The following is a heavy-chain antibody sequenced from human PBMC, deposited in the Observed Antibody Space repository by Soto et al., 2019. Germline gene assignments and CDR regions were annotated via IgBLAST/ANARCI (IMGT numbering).Heavy chain of an antibody. CDR2: INPNSGNI. CDR1: VDTFTTYD. J-gene: IGHJ4*02. Sequence: XSVKVSCKASVDTFTTYDINWVRQATGHGLEWMGWINPNSGNIGYAQRLQGRVTMTTDTSTSTAYMELRSLRSDDTAVYFCARDLDGSGSYYTNYWGQGTLVTVSS. CDR3: ARDLDGSGSYYTNY. D-gene: IGHD3-10*01. V-gene: IGHV1-8*01.